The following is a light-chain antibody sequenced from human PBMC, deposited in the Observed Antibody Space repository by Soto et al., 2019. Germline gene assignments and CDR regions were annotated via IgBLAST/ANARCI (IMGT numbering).Light chain of an antibody. V-gene: IGLV1-44*01. CDR1: SSTIGSKP. Sequence: QSVLTQPPSASGAPGERVTIFCFGNSSTIGSKPVNWYQQLPGTAPKLLIYSNYQRPSGVPDRFSGSKSGTSASLAISGLQSEDEADYYCSAWDASLDGYVFGTGTKVTVL. J-gene: IGLJ1*01. CDR3: SAWDASLDGYV. CDR2: SNY.